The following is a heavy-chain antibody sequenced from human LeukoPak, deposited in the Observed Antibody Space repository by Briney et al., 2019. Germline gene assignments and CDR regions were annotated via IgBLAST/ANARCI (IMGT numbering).Heavy chain of an antibody. CDR3: VRGKKPGWDMSYFDY. Sequence: GGSLRLSGEASRFNFNSFVMGWVRQPPGKGLEWVPSISTSSGYIFYADSLKGRVTISRDNAKNSLYLQMNSLRAEDTAVYYCVRGKKPGWDMSYFDYWGQGILVTVSS. CDR2: ISTSSGYI. D-gene: IGHD1-14*01. CDR1: RFNFNSFV. V-gene: IGHV3-21*06. J-gene: IGHJ4*02.